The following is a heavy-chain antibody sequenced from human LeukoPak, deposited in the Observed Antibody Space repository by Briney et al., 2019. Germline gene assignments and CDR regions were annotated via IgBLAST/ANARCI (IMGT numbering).Heavy chain of an antibody. V-gene: IGHV3-33*03. Sequence: PGGSLRLSCVVSGSTFSDYDMHWVRQAPGKGPEWVAAMWYDGSNKYCADSVKGRFTISRDNSKDTLLLQMDSLRVDDTAVYYCAGQSKMIRGVIFPFDLWGKGKRVTVSS. CDR3: AGQSKMIRGVIFPFDL. CDR2: MWYDGSNK. D-gene: IGHD3-10*01. CDR1: GSTFSDYD. J-gene: IGHJ3*01.